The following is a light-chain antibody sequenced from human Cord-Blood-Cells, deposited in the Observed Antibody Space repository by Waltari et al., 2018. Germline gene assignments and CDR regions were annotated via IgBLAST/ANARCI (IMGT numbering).Light chain of an antibody. CDR3: CSYAGSYTYV. CDR1: SSDVVGYNY. V-gene: IGLV2-11*01. J-gene: IGLJ1*01. CDR2: DVS. Sequence: QSALTQPRPVSGSPGQSVTISCPGTSSDVVGYNYVSWYQQHPGKAPKLMIYDVSKRPSGVPDRFSGSKSGNTASLTISGLQAEDEADYYCCSYAGSYTYVFGTGTKVTVL.